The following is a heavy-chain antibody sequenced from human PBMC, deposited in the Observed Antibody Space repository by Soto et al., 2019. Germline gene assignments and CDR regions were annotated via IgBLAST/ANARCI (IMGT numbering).Heavy chain of an antibody. CDR2: IYYSGST. CDR1: GGSISSGDYY. D-gene: IGHD1-20*01. CDR3: ARGYETNWFDT. Sequence: TLSLTCTVSGGSISSGDYYWSWIRQPPGKGLEWIGYIYYSGSTYYNPSLKSRVTISVDTSKNQFSLKLSSVTADDTEVYYCARGYETNWFDTWGQGTLVTVSS. V-gene: IGHV4-30-4*01. J-gene: IGHJ5*02.